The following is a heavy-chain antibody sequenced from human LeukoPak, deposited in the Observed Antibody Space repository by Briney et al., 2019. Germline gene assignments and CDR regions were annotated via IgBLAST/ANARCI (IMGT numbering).Heavy chain of an antibody. CDR2: ISSSGNYI. CDR3: ARDVGPRTSCYEY. D-gene: IGHD2-2*01. CDR1: GFTFSSYG. Sequence: GGSLRLSCAASGFTFSSYGMHWVRQAPGKGLEWVSSISSSGNYIYYADSLRGRFTISRDNARNSLYLQMNSLRAEDTAVYFCARDVGPRTSCYEYWGQGTLVTVSS. V-gene: IGHV3-21*01. J-gene: IGHJ4*02.